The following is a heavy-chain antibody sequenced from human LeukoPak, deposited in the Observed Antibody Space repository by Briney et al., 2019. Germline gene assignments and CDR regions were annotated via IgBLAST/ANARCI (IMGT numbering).Heavy chain of an antibody. V-gene: IGHV4-4*07. D-gene: IGHD3-3*01. Sequence: SETLSLTCTVSGGSTTIYYWSWIRQPAGKGLEWIGRIYTSGSTNYNPSLKSRVTMSVDTSKNQFSLKLSSVTAADTAVYYCARDHHDFWSGSYGMDVWGQGTTVTVSS. CDR2: IYTSGST. J-gene: IGHJ6*02. CDR3: ARDHHDFWSGSYGMDV. CDR1: GGSTTIYY.